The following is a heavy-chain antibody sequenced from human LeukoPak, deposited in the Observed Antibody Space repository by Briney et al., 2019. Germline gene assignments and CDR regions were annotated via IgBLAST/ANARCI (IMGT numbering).Heavy chain of an antibody. Sequence: SEALSLTCTVSGGSVSISSYYWGWIRQPPGKGLEWIGSIYYSGSTYYNPSLKSRVTISVDTSKNQFSLKLSSVTAADTAVYYCARYHSGYDDYWGQGTLVTVSS. CDR2: IYYSGST. D-gene: IGHD5-12*01. CDR1: GGSVSISSYY. V-gene: IGHV4-39*07. CDR3: ARYHSGYDDY. J-gene: IGHJ4*02.